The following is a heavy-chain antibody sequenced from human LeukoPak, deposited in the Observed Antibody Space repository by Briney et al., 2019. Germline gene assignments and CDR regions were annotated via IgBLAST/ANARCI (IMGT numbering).Heavy chain of an antibody. CDR3: ARDRTSDYGPGYYFDY. CDR2: ISSSSSYI. Sequence: GGSLRFSCAASGFTFSSYSMNWVRQAPGKGLEWVSSISSSSSYIYYADSVKGRFTISRDNAKNSLYLQMNSLRAEDTAVYYCARDRTSDYGPGYYFDYWGQGTLVTVSS. J-gene: IGHJ4*02. CDR1: GFTFSSYS. V-gene: IGHV3-21*01. D-gene: IGHD4-17*01.